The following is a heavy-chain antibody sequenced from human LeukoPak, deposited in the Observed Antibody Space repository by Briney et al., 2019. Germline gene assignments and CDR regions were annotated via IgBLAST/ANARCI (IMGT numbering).Heavy chain of an antibody. CDR3: ARSGGPWSHFDY. CDR2: IYHSGST. CDR1: GYSISSGYY. V-gene: IGHV4-38-2*02. D-gene: IGHD2-15*01. J-gene: IGHJ4*02. Sequence: SETLSLTCTVSGYSISSGYYWGWIRQPPGKGLEWIGSIYHSGSTYYNPSLKSRVTISVDTSKNQFSLKLSSVTAADTAVYYCARSGGPWSHFDYWGQGTLVTVSS.